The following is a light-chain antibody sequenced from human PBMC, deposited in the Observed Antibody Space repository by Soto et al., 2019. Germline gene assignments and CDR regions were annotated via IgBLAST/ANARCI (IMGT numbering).Light chain of an antibody. J-gene: IGLJ2*01. V-gene: IGLV2-14*01. CDR1: SNDVGGYNY. CDR2: EVS. CDR3: CSYTSSTVV. Sequence: QSALTQPASMSGSPGQSITISCTGTSNDVGGYNYVSWYQQHPGKAPKLMIFEVSNRPSGVSNRFSGSKSGNTASLTISGLQAEDEAYYYCCSYTSSTVVFGGGTKLTVL.